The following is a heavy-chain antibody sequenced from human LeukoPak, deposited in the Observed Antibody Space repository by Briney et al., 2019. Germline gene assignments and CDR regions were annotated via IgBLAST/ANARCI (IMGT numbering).Heavy chain of an antibody. V-gene: IGHV3-21*01. CDR1: GVTFSSYS. J-gene: IGHJ4*02. Sequence: GGSLRLSCAASGVTFSSYSMNWVRQAPGKGLEWVSSISSSSSYIYYADSVKGRFTISRDNAKNSLYLQMNSLRAEDTAVYYCARDVPLGGSSSWDFDYWGQGTLVTVSS. CDR2: ISSSSSYI. CDR3: ARDVPLGGSSSWDFDY. D-gene: IGHD6-13*01.